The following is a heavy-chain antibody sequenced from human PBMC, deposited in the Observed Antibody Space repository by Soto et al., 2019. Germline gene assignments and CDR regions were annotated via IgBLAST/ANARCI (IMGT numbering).Heavy chain of an antibody. Sequence: GASVKVSCKASGYTFTSYGISWVRQAPGQGLEWMGWISAYNGNTNYAQKFQGRVTITADKSTSTAYMELSSLRSEDTAVYYCASRYYYDSSGYGPHYYYYYGMDVWGQGTTVTVSS. D-gene: IGHD3-22*01. CDR3: ASRYYYDSSGYGPHYYYYYGMDV. CDR1: GYTFTSYG. J-gene: IGHJ6*02. CDR2: ISAYNGNT. V-gene: IGHV1-18*04.